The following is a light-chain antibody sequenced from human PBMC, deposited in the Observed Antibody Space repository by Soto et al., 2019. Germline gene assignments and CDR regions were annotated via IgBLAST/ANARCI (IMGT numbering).Light chain of an antibody. V-gene: IGLV1-47*02. CDR3: AAWDDSLSACV. Sequence: QSVLTQPPSTSGTPGQRVTISCSGSSSNIGSNYVCWYQQLPGAAPKLLIYSNNQRPSWVPDRFSAFKSGTSASLAISGLRSEDEDDYYCAAWDDSLSACVFGGGTKLTVL. J-gene: IGLJ3*02. CDR1: SSNIGSNY. CDR2: SNN.